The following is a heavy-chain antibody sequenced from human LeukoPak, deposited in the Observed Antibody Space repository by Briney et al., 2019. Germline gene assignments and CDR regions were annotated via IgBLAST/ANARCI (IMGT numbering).Heavy chain of an antibody. J-gene: IGHJ4*02. Sequence: PSETLSPTCTVSGGSISSYYWSWIRQTPGKGLAWIGHIYYSGSTNYNPSLKSRVTISVDTSKNQFSLKLSSVTAADTAVYYCARETTGFWNGYYYYWGQGTLVTVSS. CDR3: ARETTGFWNGYYYY. CDR1: GGSISSYY. CDR2: IYYSGST. V-gene: IGHV4-59*01. D-gene: IGHD3-3*01.